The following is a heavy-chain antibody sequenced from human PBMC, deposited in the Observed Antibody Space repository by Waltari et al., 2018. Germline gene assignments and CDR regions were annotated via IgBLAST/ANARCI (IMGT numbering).Heavy chain of an antibody. CDR3: ATNLQAAEGMDS. D-gene: IGHD6-13*01. CDR2: IYSTGTT. Sequence: QVQLQESGPRLVKPSEPLSLTCTVSGRSIRNHYWTWIRQPAGKGLEWIGRIYSTGTTNFNPSLKGRVTMSVDTSKNHFSLNLTSLTAADTALYYCATNLQAAEGMDSWGQGTLVFVSS. CDR1: GRSIRNHY. J-gene: IGHJ4*02. V-gene: IGHV4-4*07.